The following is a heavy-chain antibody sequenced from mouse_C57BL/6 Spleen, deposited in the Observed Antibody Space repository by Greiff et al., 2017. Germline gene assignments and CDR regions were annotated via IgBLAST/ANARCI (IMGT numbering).Heavy chain of an antibody. CDR2: INPSNGGT. Sequence: QVQLQQPGTELVKPGASVKLSCKASGYTFASYWMHWVKQRPGQGLEWIGNINPSNGGTNYNEKLKSKATLTVDKSSSTAYMQLSSLTSEDSAVYYCARSDYLLTKVGFAYWGQGTLVTVSA. V-gene: IGHV1-53*01. CDR3: ARSDYLLTKVGFAY. CDR1: GYTFASYW. J-gene: IGHJ3*01. D-gene: IGHD1-1*02.